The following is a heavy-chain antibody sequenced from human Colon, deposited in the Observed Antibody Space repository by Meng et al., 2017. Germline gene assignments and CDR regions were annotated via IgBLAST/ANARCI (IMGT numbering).Heavy chain of an antibody. CDR3: ARGGSGWY. V-gene: IGHV3-48*03. Sequence: GESLKISCAASGFTFSTYEMKWVRQAPGKGLEWLSYISSSGSTMYYADSVKGRFTISRDNAKNSLYLQMNSLRAEDTALYYCARGGSGWYWGQGTLFTVSS. CDR2: ISSSGSTM. D-gene: IGHD6-19*01. J-gene: IGHJ4*02. CDR1: GFTFSTYE.